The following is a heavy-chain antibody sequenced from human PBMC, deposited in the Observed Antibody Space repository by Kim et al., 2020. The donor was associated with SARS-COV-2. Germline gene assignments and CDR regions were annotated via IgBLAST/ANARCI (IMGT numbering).Heavy chain of an antibody. CDR3: ARGGVYFYYYGMDV. D-gene: IGHD3-10*01. J-gene: IGHJ6*02. V-gene: IGHV4-34*01. Sequence: NPSLKSRVTMSVDTSKNRFSLKLNSVTATDTGVYYCARGGVYFYYYGMDVWGQGTTVTVSS.